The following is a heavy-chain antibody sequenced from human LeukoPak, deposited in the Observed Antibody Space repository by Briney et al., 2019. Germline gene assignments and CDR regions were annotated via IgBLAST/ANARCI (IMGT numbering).Heavy chain of an antibody. D-gene: IGHD2-2*01. J-gene: IGHJ4*02. CDR3: ARPHCSSTSCYFDY. Sequence: SETLSLTCTVSGGSISSSSYYWGWIRQPPGKGLEWIGSIYYSGSTYYNPSLKSRVTISVDTSKNQFSLKLSSVTAADTAVYYCARPHCSSTSCYFDYWGQGTLVTVSS. V-gene: IGHV4-39*07. CDR1: GGSISSSSYY. CDR2: IYYSGST.